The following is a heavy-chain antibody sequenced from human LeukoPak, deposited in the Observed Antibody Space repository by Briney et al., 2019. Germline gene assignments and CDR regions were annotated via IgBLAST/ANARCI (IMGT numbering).Heavy chain of an antibody. CDR2: IIPIFGIA. J-gene: IGHJ6*02. V-gene: IGHV1-69*04. CDR3: ARGDYYYYYYGMDV. CDR1: GGTFSSYA. Sequence: SVKVSCKATGGTFSSYAISWVRQAPGQGLEWMGRIIPIFGIANYAQKFQGRVTITADKSTSTAYMELSSLRSEDTAVYYCARGDYYYYYYGMDVCGQGTTVTVSS. D-gene: IGHD3-16*01.